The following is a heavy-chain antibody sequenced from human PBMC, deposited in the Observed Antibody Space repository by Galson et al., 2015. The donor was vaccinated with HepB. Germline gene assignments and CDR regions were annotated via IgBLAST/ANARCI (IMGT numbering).Heavy chain of an antibody. D-gene: IGHD1-7*01. CDR3: ARGRRPITGTTLGARFFDP. Sequence: SETLSLTCAVYGGSFSGYYWSWIRQPPGEGLEWIGEINHSGSTNYNPSLKSRVTISVDTSKNQFSLKLSSVTAADTAVYYCARGRRPITGTTLGARFFDPWGQGTLVTVSS. CDR1: GGSFSGYY. V-gene: IGHV4-34*01. CDR2: INHSGST. J-gene: IGHJ5*02.